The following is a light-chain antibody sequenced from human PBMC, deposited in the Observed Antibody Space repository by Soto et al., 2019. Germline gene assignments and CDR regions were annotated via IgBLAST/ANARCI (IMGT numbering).Light chain of an antibody. J-gene: IGKJ2*01. V-gene: IGKV4-1*01. CDR3: QQYESTPPT. CDR2: WAS. Sequence: DIVMTQSPESLAVSLGERATINCKSSQSVLYSSNNKNYLAWYQQRPGQPPKLLIYWASTRESGVPDRFSGSGSGTDFTLTISSLQAEDVAVYYCQQYESTPPTFGQGTKLEIK. CDR1: QSVLYSSNNKNY.